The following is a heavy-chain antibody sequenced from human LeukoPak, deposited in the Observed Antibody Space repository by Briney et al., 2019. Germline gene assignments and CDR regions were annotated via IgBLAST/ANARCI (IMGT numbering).Heavy chain of an antibody. D-gene: IGHD4-11*01. J-gene: IGHJ4*02. CDR1: GGSFSTYY. CDR3: VWDPYSV. V-gene: IGHV4-34*01. CDR2: ISHSGII. Sequence: PSETLSLTCAVYGGSFSTYYLSWIRQPPGKGLEWIGEISHSGIINYSPSLKSRLTMSVDSSKTQFSLELSSVTAAHTAVYYCVWDPYSVWGQGTLVTVSS.